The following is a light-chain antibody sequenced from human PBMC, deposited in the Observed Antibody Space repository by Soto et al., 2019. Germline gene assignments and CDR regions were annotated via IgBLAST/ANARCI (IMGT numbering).Light chain of an antibody. Sequence: QSVLTQSSSASASLGSSVKLTCTLSSGHSSYIIAWHQQQPGKAPRYLMKLEGSGSYNKGSGVPDRFSGSSSGADRYLTISNLEFEDEDDYCCETWDSNVWVFGGGTKLTVL. V-gene: IGLV4-60*02. CDR1: SGHSSYI. J-gene: IGLJ3*02. CDR3: ETWDSNVWV. CDR2: LEGSGSY.